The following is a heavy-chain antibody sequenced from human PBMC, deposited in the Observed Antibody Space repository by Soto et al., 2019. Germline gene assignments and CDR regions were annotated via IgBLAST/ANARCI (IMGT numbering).Heavy chain of an antibody. J-gene: IGHJ4*02. CDR3: ARLRGYSGYDSFDY. D-gene: IGHD5-12*01. CDR2: IKHSGST. CDR1: GGSFSGYY. V-gene: IGHV4-34*01. Sequence: SETLSLTCAVYGGSFSGYYWSWIRQPPGKGLEWIGEIKHSGSTNYNPSLKSRVTISVDTSKNQFSLKLSSVTAADTAVYYCARLRGYSGYDSFDYWGQGTLVTVSS.